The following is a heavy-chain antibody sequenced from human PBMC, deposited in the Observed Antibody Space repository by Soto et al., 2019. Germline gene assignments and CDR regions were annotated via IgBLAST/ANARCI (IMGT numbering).Heavy chain of an antibody. V-gene: IGHV3-21*01. Sequence: PGGSLRLSCAASGFSFNIYSMNWVRQAPGTGLEWVSFIDSSSSNMYYADSVKGRFTISRDNAKNSLYLQMNSLRAEDTAVYYCASGSPVDYWGQGTLVTVSS. CDR1: GFSFNIYS. CDR3: ASGSPVDY. J-gene: IGHJ4*02. D-gene: IGHD6-25*01. CDR2: IDSSSSNM.